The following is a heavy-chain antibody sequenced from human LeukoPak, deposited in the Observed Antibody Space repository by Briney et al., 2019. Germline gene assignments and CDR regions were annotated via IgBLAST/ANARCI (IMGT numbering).Heavy chain of an antibody. D-gene: IGHD1-26*01. J-gene: IGHJ3*02. CDR1: GGSVYTIDYY. CDR3: AGDQGGSAHRHAFDI. V-gene: IGHV4-61*08. Sequence: SETLSLTCTVSGGSVYTIDYYWSWIRQPPGKGLEWIGYMYHTGSSIYSPSLKSRLTISVDTSKNQFTLNLSSMTAADTAVYYCAGDQGGSAHRHAFDIWGQGTLVTVSS. CDR2: MYHTGSS.